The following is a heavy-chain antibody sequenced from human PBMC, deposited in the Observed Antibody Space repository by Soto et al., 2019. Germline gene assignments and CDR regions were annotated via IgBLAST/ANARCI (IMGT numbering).Heavy chain of an antibody. CDR1: GFTFSNAW. CDR2: IKSKTDGGTT. D-gene: IGHD6-13*01. J-gene: IGHJ6*02. CDR3: TTDVVRGSSWTSNMDV. V-gene: IGHV3-15*01. Sequence: EVQLVESGGGLVKPGGSLRLSCAASGFTFSNAWMSWVRQAPGKGLEWVGRIKSKTDGGTTDYAAPVKGRFTISRDDSKNTLYLQMNCLKTEDTAVYYCTTDVVRGSSWTSNMDVWGQGTTVTVSS.